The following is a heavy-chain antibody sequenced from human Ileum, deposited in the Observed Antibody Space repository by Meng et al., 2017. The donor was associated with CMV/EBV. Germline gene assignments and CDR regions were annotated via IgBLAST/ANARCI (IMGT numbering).Heavy chain of an antibody. CDR1: GYTFTYPY. Sequence: QMQLVQAGAEVKTTGAPVKISCKASGYTFTYPYLHWVRQAPGQALEWKGWITIYNGNTHYAQRFQDRLTITRHNSLHTAYMELNSLTSRDTGVYFCVRSSLYGDPYFFDSWGQGTLVTVSS. J-gene: IGHJ5*01. CDR3: VRSSLYGDPYFFDS. CDR2: ITIYNGNT. D-gene: IGHD2-21*01. V-gene: IGHV1-45*02.